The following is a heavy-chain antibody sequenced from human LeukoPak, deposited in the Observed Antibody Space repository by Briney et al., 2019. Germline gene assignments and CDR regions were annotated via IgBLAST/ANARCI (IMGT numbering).Heavy chain of an antibody. CDR3: ARDRGLRYFDWSQTTGAFDI. CDR2: INHSGST. J-gene: IGHJ3*02. CDR1: GGSFSGYY. V-gene: IGHV4-34*01. Sequence: SETLSLTCAVYGGSFSGYYWSWIRQPPGKGLEWIGEINHSGSTNYNPSLKSRVTISVDTSKNQFSLKLSSVTAADTAVYYCARDRGLRYFDWSQTTGAFDIWGQGTMVTVSS. D-gene: IGHD3-9*01.